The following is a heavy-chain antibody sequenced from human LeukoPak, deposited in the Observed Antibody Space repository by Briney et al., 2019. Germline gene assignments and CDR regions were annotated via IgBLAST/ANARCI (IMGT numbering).Heavy chain of an antibody. J-gene: IGHJ4*02. CDR1: GFTFSSFG. D-gene: IGHD4/OR15-4a*01. CDR3: ARRAGAYSHPYDY. V-gene: IGHV3-30*03. CDR2: IANDGKTT. Sequence: GGSLRLSCAASGFTFSSFGMHWVRQAPGKGLEWVAVIANDGKTTYYADSVKGRFTISRDNSKNTLYLQMNSLRAEDTAVYYCARRAGAYSHPYDYWAREPWSPSP.